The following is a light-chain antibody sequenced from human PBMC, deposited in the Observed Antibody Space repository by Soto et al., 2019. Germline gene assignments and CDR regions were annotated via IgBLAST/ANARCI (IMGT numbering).Light chain of an antibody. V-gene: IGKV1-5*03. J-gene: IGKJ1*01. Sequence: DIQMTQSPSTLPASVGDRVTITCRASQSISNWLAWYQQKPGKDPKLLIYKASTLKSGVPSRFSGSGSGTEFNLTISSLQPDDFATYECQHYNSYSEAFGQGTKVDI. CDR3: QHYNSYSEA. CDR1: QSISNW. CDR2: KAS.